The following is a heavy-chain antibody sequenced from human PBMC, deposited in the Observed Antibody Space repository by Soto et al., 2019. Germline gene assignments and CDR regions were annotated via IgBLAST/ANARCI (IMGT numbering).Heavy chain of an antibody. CDR2: INAGNGNT. V-gene: IGHV1-3*01. D-gene: IGHD3-10*01. CDR1: GYTFTSYA. CDR3: ARGGSGRLIYYYYYYGMDV. Sequence: GASVKVSCKASGYTFTSYAMHWVRQAPGQKLEWMGWINAGNGNTKYSQKFQGRVTITRDTSASTAYMELSSLRSEDTAVYYCARGGSGRLIYYYYYYGMDVWGQGTTVTVSS. J-gene: IGHJ6*02.